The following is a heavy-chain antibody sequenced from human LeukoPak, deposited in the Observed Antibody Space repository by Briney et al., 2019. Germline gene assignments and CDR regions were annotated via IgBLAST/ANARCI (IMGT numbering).Heavy chain of an antibody. Sequence: QAGGSLRLSCAASGFTFSAYGMNWVRQAPGKGLDWVAIISFDGGTSYYADSVKGRFTISRDTSKNTLYLQMDSLRAEDTAVYYCAKSREGVPTRCLDSWGQGTLVTVSS. J-gene: IGHJ4*02. V-gene: IGHV3-30*18. CDR2: ISFDGGTS. CDR3: AKSREGVPTRCLDS. CDR1: GFTFSAYG. D-gene: IGHD5-24*01.